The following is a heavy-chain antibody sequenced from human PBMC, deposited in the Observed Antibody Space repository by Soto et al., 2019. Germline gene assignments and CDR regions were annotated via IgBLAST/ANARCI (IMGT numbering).Heavy chain of an antibody. Sequence: TGGFLRLSCAASGFTFSNYGMHWVRQAPGKGLEWVAVILYDGSNKGYADSVKGRFTISRDNSKNTLYLQMDSLRAEDTAVYYCAKRSDYSSSSWSLHYWGQGTLVNVSS. V-gene: IGHV3-30*18. D-gene: IGHD6-6*01. CDR1: GFTFSNYG. CDR3: AKRSDYSSSSWSLHY. J-gene: IGHJ4*02. CDR2: ILYDGSNK.